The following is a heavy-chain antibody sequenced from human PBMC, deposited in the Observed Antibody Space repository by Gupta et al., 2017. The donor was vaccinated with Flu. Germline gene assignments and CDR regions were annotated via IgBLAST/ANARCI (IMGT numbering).Heavy chain of an antibody. D-gene: IGHD1-26*01. CDR1: GFTFRDYY. CDR2: ISTSGDTI. J-gene: IGHJ4*02. V-gene: IGHV3-11*01. CDR3: ARDLVGRPTY. Sequence: QVQLVESGGGLVKPGGSLRLSCPASGFTFRDYYMAWIRQAPGKGLEWVSYISTSGDTIYYADSVKGRFTVSRDNAKNSLYLQMDSLRADDTAVYYCARDLVGRPTYWGQGTLVTVSS.